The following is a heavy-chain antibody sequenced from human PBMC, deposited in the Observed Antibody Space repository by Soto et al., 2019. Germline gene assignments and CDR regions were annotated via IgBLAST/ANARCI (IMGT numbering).Heavy chain of an antibody. D-gene: IGHD2-21*02. CDR1: GFTFRSYG. J-gene: IGHJ4*02. CDR2: IWNDGSNK. CDR3: ARDDVTGAFDS. Sequence: HWWSLRLSCSASGFTFRSYGMLWFRQGPGKGLEWVAVIWNDGSNKNYADSVKGRFTISRDNSKNTLYLQMNSLRAEDTAVYYCARDDVTGAFDSWGQGTLVTVSS. V-gene: IGHV3-33*01.